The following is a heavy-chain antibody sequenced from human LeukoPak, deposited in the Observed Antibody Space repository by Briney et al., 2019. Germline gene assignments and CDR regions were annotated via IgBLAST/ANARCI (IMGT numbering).Heavy chain of an antibody. D-gene: IGHD3-10*01. CDR1: GGSISSSSYY. CDR3: ARLITMVRGVIITYHYYYYMDV. V-gene: IGHV4-39*01. J-gene: IGHJ6*03. Sequence: LETLSLTCTVSGGSISSSSYYWGWIRQPPGKGLEWIGSIYYSGSTYYNPSLKSRVTISVDTSTNQFSLKLSSVTAADTAVYYCARLITMVRGVIITYHYYYYMDVWGKGTTVTVSS. CDR2: IYYSGST.